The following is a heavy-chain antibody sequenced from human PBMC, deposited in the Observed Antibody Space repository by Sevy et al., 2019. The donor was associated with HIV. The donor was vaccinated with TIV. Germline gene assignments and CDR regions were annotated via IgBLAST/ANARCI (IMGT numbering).Heavy chain of an antibody. Sequence: LSLTCAASGFTFDDYTMHWVRQAPGKGLEWVSLISWDGGSTYYADSVKGRFTISRDNSKNSLYLRMNSLRTEDTALYYCAKEGQGYGSGSFDYWGQGTLVTVSS. J-gene: IGHJ4*02. CDR3: AKEGQGYGSGSFDY. D-gene: IGHD3-10*01. V-gene: IGHV3-43*01. CDR2: ISWDGGST. CDR1: GFTFDDYT.